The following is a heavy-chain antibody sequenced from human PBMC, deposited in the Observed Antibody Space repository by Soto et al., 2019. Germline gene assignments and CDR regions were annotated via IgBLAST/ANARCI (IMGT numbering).Heavy chain of an antibody. D-gene: IGHD1-1*01. Sequence: DLEESGGGLVQPGGSLRLSCAASGFTFSSYWMNWVRQAPEKGLEWVANINQDGSDYNLVASVKGRFTISRDNAKNSLFLQMNALRVEDTAVYYCARTGDGHHDFLDYWGQGILVSVSS. V-gene: IGHV3-7*01. CDR3: ARTGDGHHDFLDY. CDR1: GFTFSSYW. CDR2: INQDGSDY. J-gene: IGHJ4*02.